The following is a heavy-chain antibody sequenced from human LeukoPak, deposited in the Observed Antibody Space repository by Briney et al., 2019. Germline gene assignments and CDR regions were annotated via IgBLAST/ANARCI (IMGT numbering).Heavy chain of an antibody. D-gene: IGHD6-25*01. CDR1: GFTFSSYS. CDR2: ITYSGEYT. CDR3: AKRSSGTSGYFGS. V-gene: IGHV3-23*01. Sequence: PGGSLRLSCAASGFTFSSYSMSWVRQAPGKGLEWVSAITYSGEYTDYADSVKGRFTISRDNSKNTLYLQMSSLRADDTAVYFCAKRSSGTSGYFGSWGQGTLVTVSS. J-gene: IGHJ4*02.